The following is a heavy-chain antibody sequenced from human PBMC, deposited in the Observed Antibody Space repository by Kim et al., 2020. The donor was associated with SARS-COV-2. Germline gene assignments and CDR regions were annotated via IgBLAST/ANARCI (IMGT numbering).Heavy chain of an antibody. CDR3: ASMLWFGESYRGDY. D-gene: IGHD3-10*01. CDR1: GFTFGTYA. CDR2: INRNGETT. J-gene: IGHJ4*02. V-gene: IGHV3-23*01. Sequence: GGSLRLSCAASGFTFGTYAMNWVRQAPGKGLEWVSSINRNGETTYYADSVKGRFTISRDNSRSTLYLHMNSLRAEDTAVYYCASMLWFGESYRGDYWGQG.